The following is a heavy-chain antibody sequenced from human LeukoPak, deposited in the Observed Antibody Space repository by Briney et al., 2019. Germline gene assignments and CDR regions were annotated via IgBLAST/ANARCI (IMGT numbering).Heavy chain of an antibody. V-gene: IGHV3-30-3*01. CDR3: AREPDNQYCGGDCYSGMDV. CDR2: ISYDGSNK. D-gene: IGHD2-21*02. J-gene: IGHJ6*02. CDR1: GFTFSSYA. Sequence: GSLRLSCAASGFTFSSYAMHWVRQAPGKGLEWVAVISYDGSNKYYADSVKGRFTISRDNSRNTLYLQMNSLRAEDTAVYYCAREPDNQYCGGDCYSGMDVWGQGTTVTVSS.